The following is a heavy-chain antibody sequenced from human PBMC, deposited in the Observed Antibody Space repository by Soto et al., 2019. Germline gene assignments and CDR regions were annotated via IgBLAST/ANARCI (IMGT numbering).Heavy chain of an antibody. D-gene: IGHD1-7*01. Sequence: QVQLVESGGGVVQPGRSLRLSCAASGFTFSNHTMHWVRQSPGKGLQWVAVISYDGRNKFYADSVKGRFTISRDNSKDTLYLQMNSRIAEDTALYVCARGGRGTIENFHSWGQGTLVTVSS. CDR3: ARGGRGTIENFHS. V-gene: IGHV3-30*04. CDR2: ISYDGRNK. CDR1: GFTFSNHT. J-gene: IGHJ4*02.